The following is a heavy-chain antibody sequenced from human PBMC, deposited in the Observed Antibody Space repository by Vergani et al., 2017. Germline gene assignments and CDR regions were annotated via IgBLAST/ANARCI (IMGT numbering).Heavy chain of an antibody. Sequence: EVQLVESGGGLVQPGGSLRLSCAASGFTFSSYWMHWVRQAPGKGLVWVSRINSDGSSTSYADSVKGRFTISRDNAKNTLYLQMNSLRAEDTAVYYCARILTIFGVVMAFDYWGQGTLVTVSS. D-gene: IGHD3-3*01. J-gene: IGHJ4*02. CDR1: GFTFSSYW. CDR2: INSDGSST. CDR3: ARILTIFGVVMAFDY. V-gene: IGHV3-74*01.